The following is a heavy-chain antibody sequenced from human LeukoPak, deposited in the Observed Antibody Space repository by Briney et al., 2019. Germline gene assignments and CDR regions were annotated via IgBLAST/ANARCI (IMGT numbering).Heavy chain of an antibody. CDR2: MNPNSGNT. V-gene: IGHV1-8*01. J-gene: IGHJ6*02. CDR3: ALGGDRVVVPAAIQDYYYGMDV. D-gene: IGHD2-2*02. Sequence: ASVKVSCKASGYTFTSYDINWVRQATGQGLEWMGWMNPNSGNTGYAQTFQGRVTMTRNTSISTAYMELSSLRSEDTAVYYCALGGDRVVVPAAIQDYYYGMDVWGQGTTVTVSS. CDR1: GYTFTSYD.